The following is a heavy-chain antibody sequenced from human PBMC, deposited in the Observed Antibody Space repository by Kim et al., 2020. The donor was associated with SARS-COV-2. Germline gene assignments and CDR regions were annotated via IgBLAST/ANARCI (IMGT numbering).Heavy chain of an antibody. Sequence: AASRNGRFTIARDKSKNTLYLQMNSLRAEDTAVYYCAKDESPLVVANFDYWGQGTLVTVSS. CDR3: AKDESPLVVANFDY. J-gene: IGHJ4*02. V-gene: IGHV3-23*01. D-gene: IGHD2-15*01.